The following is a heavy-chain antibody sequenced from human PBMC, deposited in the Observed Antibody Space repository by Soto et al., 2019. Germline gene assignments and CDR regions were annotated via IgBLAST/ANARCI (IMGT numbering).Heavy chain of an antibody. V-gene: IGHV4-39*01. D-gene: IGHD3-22*01. CDR2: IYYSGST. CDR3: MLGSGWKDFDY. J-gene: IGHJ4*02. Sequence: SETLSLTCTVSGGSISSSSYYWGWIRQPPGKGLEWIGNIYYSGSTYYNTSLKRRITISVDTSKNQFSLKLRSVTAADTAVYYCMLGSGWKDFDYWGQGTLVTVS. CDR1: GGSISSSSYY.